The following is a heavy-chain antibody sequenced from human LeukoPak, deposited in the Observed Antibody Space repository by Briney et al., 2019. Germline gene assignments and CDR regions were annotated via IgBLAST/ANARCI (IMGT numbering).Heavy chain of an antibody. CDR1: GYTFTSHY. CDR3: ASSESGYDPSFDY. D-gene: IGHD5-12*01. J-gene: IGHJ4*02. V-gene: IGHV1-46*01. Sequence: ASVKVSCKASGYTFTSHYMHWVRQAPGQGLEWMGIINPSGGSTSYAQKFQGRVTMTRDTSTSTVYMELSSLRSEDTAVYYCASSESGYDPSFDYWGQGTLVTVSS. CDR2: INPSGGST.